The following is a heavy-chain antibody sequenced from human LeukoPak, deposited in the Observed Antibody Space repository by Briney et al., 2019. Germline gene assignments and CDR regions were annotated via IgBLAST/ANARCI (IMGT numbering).Heavy chain of an antibody. CDR1: GFIFSDAW. CDR3: TTEKGYSSSLTFDY. J-gene: IGHJ4*02. CDR2: IKTKTDSGTA. V-gene: IGHV3-15*01. D-gene: IGHD6-6*01. Sequence: PGGSLRLSCATSGFIFSDAWMSWVRQAPGKGLEWVGRIKTKTDSGTADYAAPVKGRFTISRDDSKNTLYLQMNSLETEDTAVYYCTTEKGYSSSLTFDYWGQGTLVTVSS.